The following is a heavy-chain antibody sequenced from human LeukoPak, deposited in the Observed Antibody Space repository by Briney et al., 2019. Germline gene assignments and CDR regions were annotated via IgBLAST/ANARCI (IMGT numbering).Heavy chain of an antibody. CDR3: ARHPMGYCSGGSCPDEAFDI. CDR1: GYTFTSYG. Sequence: ASVKVSCKASGYTFTSYGISWVRQAPGQGLEWMGWISAYNGNTNYAQKLQGRVTITTDTSTSTAYMELRSLRSDDTAVYYCARHPMGYCSGGSCPDEAFDIWGQGTMVTVSS. D-gene: IGHD2-15*01. V-gene: IGHV1-18*01. J-gene: IGHJ3*02. CDR2: ISAYNGNT.